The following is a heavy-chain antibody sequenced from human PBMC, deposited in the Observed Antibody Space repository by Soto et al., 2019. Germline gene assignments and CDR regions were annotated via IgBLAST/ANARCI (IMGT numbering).Heavy chain of an antibody. D-gene: IGHD1-26*01. CDR2: ISYDGSNK. CDR1: GFTFSSYG. CDR3: AKWDDGPARNNEDDAFDI. V-gene: IGHV3-30*18. Sequence: QVQLVESGGGVVQPGRSLRLSCAASGFTFSSYGMLWVRQAPGKGLEWVAVISYDGSNKYSADSVKGRFTISRDNSKNTMYLQMNSLRAEDTAVYYCAKWDDGPARNNEDDAFDIWGQGTMVTVSS. J-gene: IGHJ3*02.